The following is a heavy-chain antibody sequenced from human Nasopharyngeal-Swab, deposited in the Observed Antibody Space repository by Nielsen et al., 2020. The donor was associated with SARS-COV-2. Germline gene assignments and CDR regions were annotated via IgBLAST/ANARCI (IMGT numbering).Heavy chain of an antibody. Sequence: GESLQISCGVSGFTISNSGMSWVRQAPGKGLEWVSLISTGGYTYYADSVKGRFTISRDNSRNTLVLQMNGLRVEDTAVYYCAKGDYGVFDPWGQGTLVTVSS. D-gene: IGHD4/OR15-4a*01. CDR2: ISTGGYT. J-gene: IGHJ5*02. V-gene: IGHV3-23*01. CDR3: AKGDYGVFDP. CDR1: GFTISNSG.